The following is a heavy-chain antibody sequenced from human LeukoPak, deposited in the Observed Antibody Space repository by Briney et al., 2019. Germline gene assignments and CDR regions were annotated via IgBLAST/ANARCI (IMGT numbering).Heavy chain of an antibody. CDR2: INHSGST. J-gene: IGHJ5*02. D-gene: IGHD3-10*01. CDR3: ARPRLYYYGSGSFFDP. CDR1: GGSINNYY. Sequence: SETLSLTCTVSGGSINNYYWSWIRQPPGKGLEWIGEINHSGSTNYNPSLKSRVTISVDTSKNQFSLKLSSVTAADTAVYYCARPRLYYYGSGSFFDPWGQGTLVTVSS. V-gene: IGHV4-34*01.